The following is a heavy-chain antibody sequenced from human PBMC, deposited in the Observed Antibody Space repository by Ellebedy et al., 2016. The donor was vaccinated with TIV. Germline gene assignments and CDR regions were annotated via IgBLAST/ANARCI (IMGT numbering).Heavy chain of an antibody. CDR3: ARISSGRSFYGMDV. V-gene: IGHV3-11*01. D-gene: IGHD6-19*01. J-gene: IGHJ6*02. Sequence: GGSLRLSXAASGFSSSDYYMSWIRQAPGKGLEWVSYISDSGSMIHYADSVKGRFTISRDNSKNSLYLRMNNLRAEDTAVYYCARISSGRSFYGMDVWGQGTTVTVSS. CDR2: ISDSGSMI. CDR1: GFSSSDYY.